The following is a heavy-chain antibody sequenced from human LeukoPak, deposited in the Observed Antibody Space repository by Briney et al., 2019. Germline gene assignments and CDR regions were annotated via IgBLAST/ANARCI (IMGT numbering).Heavy chain of an antibody. J-gene: IGHJ4*02. V-gene: IGHV4-59*01. CDR3: ATVSVGSSSWYEDY. CDR2: IYYSGST. D-gene: IGHD6-13*01. CDR1: GGSISSYY. Sequence: SETLSLTCTVSGGSISSYYWSWIRQPPGKGLEWIGYIYYSGSTNYNPSLKSRVTISVDTPKNQFSLKLSSVTAADTAVYYCATVSVGSSSWYEDYWGQGTLVTVSS.